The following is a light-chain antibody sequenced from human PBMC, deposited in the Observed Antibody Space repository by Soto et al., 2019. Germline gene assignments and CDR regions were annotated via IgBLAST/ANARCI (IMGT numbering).Light chain of an antibody. CDR1: QGISSW. Sequence: DIQMTQSPSTLSASVGDRVTITCRASQGISSWLAWYQQKPGKAPKLLIYDASSLESGVPARFSGSGSGTEFPLTISSLQPDDFATYYCQQYNSYPCTFGQGTKLEIK. J-gene: IGKJ2*02. V-gene: IGKV1-5*01. CDR3: QQYNSYPCT. CDR2: DAS.